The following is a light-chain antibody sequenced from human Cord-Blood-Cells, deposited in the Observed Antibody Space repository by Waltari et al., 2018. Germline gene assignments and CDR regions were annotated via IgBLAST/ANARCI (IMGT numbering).Light chain of an antibody. CDR1: QSVSSSY. V-gene: IGKV3-20*01. J-gene: IGKJ1*01. CDR3: QQYGSSPWT. CDR2: GAS. Sequence: EIVLTQSPGTLSLSPGERATLPCRASQSVSSSYLAWYQQKPGQAPRLLIYGASSRATGIPDRFSGSGSGTDFTLTISRLEPEDFEVYYCQQYGSSPWTFGQGTKVEIK.